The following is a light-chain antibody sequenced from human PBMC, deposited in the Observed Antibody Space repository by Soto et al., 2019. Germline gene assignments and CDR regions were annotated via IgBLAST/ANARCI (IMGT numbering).Light chain of an antibody. J-gene: IGLJ1*01. CDR2: EVS. V-gene: IGLV2-8*01. Sequence: SXLTQPPSASXSPGQSVTISCTGTRSDVGGYNYVSWYQQHPGKAPKLMIYEVSKRPSGVPDRFSGSKSGNTASLTVSGLQAEDEADYYCSSYAGSNNFVFGTGNKVTVL. CDR1: RSDVGGYNY. CDR3: SSYAGSNNFV.